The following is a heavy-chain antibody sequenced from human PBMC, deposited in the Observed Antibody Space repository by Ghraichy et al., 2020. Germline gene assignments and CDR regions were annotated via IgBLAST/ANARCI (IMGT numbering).Heavy chain of an antibody. Sequence: GESLNISCAASGFTVSSNYMSWVRQAPGKGLEWLSVIYSGGNSYYADSVKGRFTISRDNSKNTVYFQINSLRAEDTAVYYCARGATTVRGYYYYAMDVWGQGTTVTVSS. CDR2: IYSGGNS. D-gene: IGHD4-11*01. V-gene: IGHV3-53*01. CDR3: ARGATTVRGYYYYAMDV. J-gene: IGHJ6*02. CDR1: GFTVSSNY.